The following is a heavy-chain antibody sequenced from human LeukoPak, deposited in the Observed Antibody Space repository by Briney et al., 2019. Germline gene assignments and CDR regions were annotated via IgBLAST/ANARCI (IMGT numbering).Heavy chain of an antibody. CDR2: ISAYNGNT. Sequence: ASVKVSCKASGYTFTSYGISWARQAPGQGLEWMGWISAYNGNTNYAQKLRGRVTMTTDTSTSTAYMELRSLRSDDTAVYYCARDVSEGAAGSSDYWGQGTLVTVSS. D-gene: IGHD6-13*01. CDR3: ARDVSEGAAGSSDY. V-gene: IGHV1-18*01. J-gene: IGHJ4*02. CDR1: GYTFTSYG.